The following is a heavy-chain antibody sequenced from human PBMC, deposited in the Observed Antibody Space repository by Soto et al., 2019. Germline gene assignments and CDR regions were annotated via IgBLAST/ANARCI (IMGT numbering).Heavy chain of an antibody. D-gene: IGHD3-10*01. V-gene: IGHV1-18*01. CDR3: ARVRGYGSGSYYTFPWYFDL. CDR2: ISAYNGNT. CDR1: GYTFTSYG. Sequence: QVQLVQSGAEVKKPGASVKVSCKASGYTFTSYGISWVRQAPGQGLEWMGWISAYNGNTNYAQKLQGRVTMTTDTSTSTAYMELRSLRSDDTAVYYCARVRGYGSGSYYTFPWYFDLWGRGTLVTVSS. J-gene: IGHJ2*01.